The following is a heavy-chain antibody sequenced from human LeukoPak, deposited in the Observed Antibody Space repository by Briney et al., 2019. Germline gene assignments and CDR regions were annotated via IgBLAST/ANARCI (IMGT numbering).Heavy chain of an antibody. D-gene: IGHD3-22*01. CDR3: ARGQTYYYDSSGYRYYYYYYMDV. V-gene: IGHV1-18*01. Sequence: ASVKVSCKASGYTFTSYGISWVRQAPGQGLEWMGWISAYNGNTNYAQKFQGRVTITADESTSTAYMELSSLRSEDTAVYYCARGQTYYYDSSGYRYYYYYYMDVWGKGTTVTISS. J-gene: IGHJ6*03. CDR2: ISAYNGNT. CDR1: GYTFTSYG.